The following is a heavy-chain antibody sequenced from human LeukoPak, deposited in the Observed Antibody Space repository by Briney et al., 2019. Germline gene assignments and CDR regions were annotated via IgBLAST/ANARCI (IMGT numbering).Heavy chain of an antibody. Sequence: SRSLRLSCAAPGFTFDDYAMHWVRQAPGKGLGWVSGISWNSGSIGYADSVKGRFTISRDNAKNSLYLQMNSLRAEDMALYYCAKDAGGKYCTNGVCYSDYYYYMDVWGKGTTVTVSS. CDR1: GFTFDDYA. CDR2: ISWNSGSI. D-gene: IGHD2-8*01. V-gene: IGHV3-9*03. CDR3: AKDAGGKYCTNGVCYSDYYYYMDV. J-gene: IGHJ6*03.